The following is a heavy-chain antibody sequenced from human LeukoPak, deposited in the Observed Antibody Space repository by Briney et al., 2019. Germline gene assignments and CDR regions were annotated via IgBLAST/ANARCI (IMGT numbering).Heavy chain of an antibody. CDR3: ARVPPYNWNYGEYYFDY. CDR2: IYYSGGT. Sequence: PSETLSLTCTVSGGSISSGGYYWSWIRQHPGKGLEWIGYIYYSGGTYYNPSLKSRVTISVDTSKNQFSLKLSSVTAADTAVYYCARVPPYNWNYGEYYFDYWGQGTLVTVSS. D-gene: IGHD1-7*01. V-gene: IGHV4-31*03. CDR1: GGSISSGGYY. J-gene: IGHJ4*02.